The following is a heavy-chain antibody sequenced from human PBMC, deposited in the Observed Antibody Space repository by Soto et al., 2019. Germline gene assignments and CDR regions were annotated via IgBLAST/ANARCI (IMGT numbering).Heavy chain of an antibody. J-gene: IGHJ3*02. V-gene: IGHV5-10-1*01. CDR3: AIQLRSGELNAFDI. CDR1: GYSFTSYW. CDR2: IDPSDSYT. D-gene: IGHD1-26*01. Sequence: PGESLKISCKGSGYSFTSYWISWVRQMPGKGLEWMGRIDPSDSYTNYSPSFQGHVTISADKSISTAYLQWSSLKASDTAMHYCAIQLRSGELNAFDIWGQGTMVTVSS.